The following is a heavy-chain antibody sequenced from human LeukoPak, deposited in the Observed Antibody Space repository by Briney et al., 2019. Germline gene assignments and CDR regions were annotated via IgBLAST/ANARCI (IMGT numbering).Heavy chain of an antibody. CDR1: GGSFSGYY. CDR3: ARINTVFYYYYGMDV. Sequence: PSETLSLTCAVYGGSFSGYYWSWIRQPPGKGLEWIGSIYYSGSTYYNPSLKSRVTISVDTSKNQFSLKLSSVTAADTAVYYCARINTVFYYYYGMDVWGQGTTVTVSS. J-gene: IGHJ6*02. CDR2: IYYSGST. D-gene: IGHD4-11*01. V-gene: IGHV4-34*01.